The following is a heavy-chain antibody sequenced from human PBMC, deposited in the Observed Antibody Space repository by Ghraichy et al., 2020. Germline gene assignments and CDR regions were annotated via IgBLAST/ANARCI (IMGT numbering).Heavy chain of an antibody. CDR3: ARLPAARKYYFDY. CDR1: GGTFSSYA. J-gene: IGHJ4*02. CDR2: IIPILGIA. Sequence: SVKVSCKASGGTFSSYAISWVRQAPGQGLEWMGRIIPILGIANYAQKFQGRVTITADKSTSTAYMELSSLRSEATAVYYCARLPAARKYYFDYWGQGTLVTVSS. D-gene: IGHD2-2*01. V-gene: IGHV1-69*04.